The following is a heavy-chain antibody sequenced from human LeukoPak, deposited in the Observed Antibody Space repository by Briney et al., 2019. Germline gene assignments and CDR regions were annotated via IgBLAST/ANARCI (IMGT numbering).Heavy chain of an antibody. Sequence: SVKVSCKASGGTFSSYAISWVRQAPGQGLEWMGGIIPIFGTANYAQKFQGRVTITADKSTSTAYMELSSLRSEDTAVFYCARGMVRGVIGGGAFDIWGQGTMVTVSS. J-gene: IGHJ3*02. CDR3: ARGMVRGVIGGGAFDI. CDR1: GGTFSSYA. V-gene: IGHV1-69*06. D-gene: IGHD3-10*01. CDR2: IIPIFGTA.